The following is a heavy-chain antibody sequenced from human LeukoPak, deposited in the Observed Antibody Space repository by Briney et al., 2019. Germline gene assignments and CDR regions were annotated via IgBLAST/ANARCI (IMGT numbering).Heavy chain of an antibody. V-gene: IGHV4-34*01. Sequence: SETLSLTCAVSGGSFSGYYWSWIRQPPGKGLEWIGEINHSGSTNYNPSLKSRVTISVDTSKNQFSLKLSSVTAADTAVYYCARRGRWSLSYWGQGTLVTVSS. J-gene: IGHJ4*02. D-gene: IGHD3-10*01. CDR3: ARRGRWSLSY. CDR1: GGSFSGYY. CDR2: INHSGST.